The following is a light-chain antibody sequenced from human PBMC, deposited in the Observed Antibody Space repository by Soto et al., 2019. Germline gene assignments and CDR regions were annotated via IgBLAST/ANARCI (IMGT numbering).Light chain of an antibody. CDR2: DAS. V-gene: IGKV3-15*01. CDR3: LQYFRWRT. CDR1: QSLTSS. Sequence: EIVITQTPATLSVSPGERATLSCRASQSLTSSLAWYQQKPGQAPRLLIYDASTRATDIPARFSGSGSGTEFTLTISSLQPEDSAVYYCLQYFRWRTFGQGTKVEIK. J-gene: IGKJ1*01.